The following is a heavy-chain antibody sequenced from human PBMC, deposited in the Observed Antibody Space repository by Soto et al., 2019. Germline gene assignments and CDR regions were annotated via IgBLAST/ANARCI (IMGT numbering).Heavy chain of an antibody. D-gene: IGHD3-22*01. CDR3: AGYSSGYSVSAFDI. J-gene: IGHJ3*02. CDR1: GGSISSSNW. CDR2: IYHSGST. Sequence: SETLSLTCAVSGGSISSSNWWSWVRQPPGEGLEWIGEIYHSGSTNYNPSLKSRVTISVDKSKNQFSLKLSSVTAADTAVYYCAGYSSGYSVSAFDIWGQATMVTVS. V-gene: IGHV4-4*02.